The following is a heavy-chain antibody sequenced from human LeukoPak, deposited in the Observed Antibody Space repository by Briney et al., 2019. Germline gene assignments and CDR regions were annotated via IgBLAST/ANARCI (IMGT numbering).Heavy chain of an antibody. CDR2: ISGSGGST. CDR1: GFTFSSYA. D-gene: IGHD1-26*01. Sequence: GGSLRLSCAASGFTFSSYAMSWVRQAPGEGLEWVSAISGSGGSTYYADSVKGRFTISRDNSKNTLYLQMNSLRAEDTAVYYCAKVRGVLISGRGYYFDYWGQGTLVTVSS. J-gene: IGHJ4*02. CDR3: AKVRGVLISGRGYYFDY. V-gene: IGHV3-23*01.